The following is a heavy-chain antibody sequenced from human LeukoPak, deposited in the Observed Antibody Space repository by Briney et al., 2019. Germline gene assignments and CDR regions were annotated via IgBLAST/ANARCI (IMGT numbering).Heavy chain of an antibody. CDR1: GYTFTSYG. J-gene: IGHJ4*02. CDR3: ARDDSSSWYWERKYFDY. V-gene: IGHV1-18*01. CDR2: ISAYNGNT. D-gene: IGHD6-13*01. Sequence: ASVKVSCKASGYTFTSYGISWVRQAPGQGLEWMGWISAYNGNTNYAQKLQGRVTMTTDTSTSTAYMELRSLRSDDTAVYYCARDDSSSWYWERKYFDYWGQGTLVTVSS.